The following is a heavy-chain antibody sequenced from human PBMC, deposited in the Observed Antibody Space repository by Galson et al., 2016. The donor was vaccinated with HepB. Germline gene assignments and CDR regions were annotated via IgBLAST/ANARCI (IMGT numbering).Heavy chain of an antibody. V-gene: IGHV3-21*01. Sequence: SLRLSCAASGFPFHKYTMNWIRQAPGTGLEWVASIGVSSSYTYHAESVAGRFGISRDTAKQSIFLHMSHLRTEDTARYFCHSFSLDPHFDLWGPGTLVAVSS. J-gene: IGHJ2*01. CDR2: IGVSSSYT. D-gene: IGHD3/OR15-3a*01. CDR3: HSFSLDPHFDL. CDR1: GFPFHKYT.